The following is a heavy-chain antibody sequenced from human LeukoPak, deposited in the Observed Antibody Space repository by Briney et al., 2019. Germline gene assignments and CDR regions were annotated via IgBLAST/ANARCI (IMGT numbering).Heavy chain of an antibody. J-gene: IGHJ6*02. Sequence: PSETLSLTCAVYGGSFSGYYWSWIRQPPGKGLEWIGEINHSGSTNYNPSLKSRVTISVDTSKNQFSLKLNSVTAADTAVYYCARLLKYQLLSNLSSKPGDYYGMDVWGQGTTVTVSS. V-gene: IGHV4-34*01. CDR3: ARLLKYQLLSNLSSKPGDYYGMDV. CDR2: INHSGST. CDR1: GGSFSGYY. D-gene: IGHD2-2*01.